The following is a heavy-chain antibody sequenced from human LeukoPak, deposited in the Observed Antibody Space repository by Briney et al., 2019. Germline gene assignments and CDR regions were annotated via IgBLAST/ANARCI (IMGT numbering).Heavy chain of an antibody. V-gene: IGHV3-23*01. D-gene: IGHD4-17*01. CDR1: GFAFNTYA. CDR2: ISGSDDRT. CDR3: AKPSGDYDYFDY. Sequence: GGSLRLACAASGFAFNTYAMSWIRQAPGKGLEWVSGISGSDDRTYYADSVKGRFTISRDNSKNTLYLQINSLTAEDTAIYYCAKPSGDYDYFDYWGQGTLVTVSS. J-gene: IGHJ4*02.